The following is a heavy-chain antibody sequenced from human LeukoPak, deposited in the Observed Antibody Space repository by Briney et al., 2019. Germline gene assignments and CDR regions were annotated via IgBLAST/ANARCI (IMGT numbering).Heavy chain of an antibody. CDR1: GFSMSVYW. J-gene: IGHJ4*02. D-gene: IGHD6-13*01. CDR3: GRGITAADY. CDR2: ISGSGASI. Sequence: HPGGSLRLSCEASGFSMSVYWMSWVRQAPGKGLEWVSGISGSGASIYYADSVKGRFTISRDNSKNTLYLQMSSLRAEDTAVFYCGRGITAADYWGQGTLVTVSS. V-gene: IGHV3-23*01.